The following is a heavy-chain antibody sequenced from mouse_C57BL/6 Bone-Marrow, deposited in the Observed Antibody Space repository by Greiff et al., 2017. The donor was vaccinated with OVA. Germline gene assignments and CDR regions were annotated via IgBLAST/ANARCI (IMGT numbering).Heavy chain of an antibody. CDR2: INSDGGST. V-gene: IGHV5-2*01. J-gene: IGHJ1*03. CDR3: ARGYFDV. CDR1: EYAFPSHD. Sequence: EVKLVESGGGLVQPGESLKLSCESNEYAFPSHDMSWVRQTPEQRLELVAAINSDGGSTYYPDNRKGRVTISRANTTTTLYLQMSSRRSEDTALYYCARGYFDVWGTGTTVTVSS.